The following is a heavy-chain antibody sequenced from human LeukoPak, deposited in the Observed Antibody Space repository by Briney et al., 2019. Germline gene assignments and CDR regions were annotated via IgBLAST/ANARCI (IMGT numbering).Heavy chain of an antibody. V-gene: IGHV3-30*04. CDR1: GFTFSSYA. Sequence: GGSLRLSCAASGFTFSSYAMHWVRQAPGKGLEWVAVISYDGSNKYYADSVKGRFTISRDNSKNTLYLQMNSLRAEDTAVYYCARDLGGIAEDDAFDIWGQGTMVTVSS. CDR3: ARDLGGIAEDDAFDI. D-gene: IGHD6-13*01. J-gene: IGHJ3*02. CDR2: ISYDGSNK.